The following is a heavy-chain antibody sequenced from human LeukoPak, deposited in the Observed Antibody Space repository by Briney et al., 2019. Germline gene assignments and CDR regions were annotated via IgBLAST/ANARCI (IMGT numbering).Heavy chain of an antibody. J-gene: IGHJ5*02. CDR3: ARGYCTNGVCLGWFDP. Sequence: SETLSLTCAVYGGSLSGYYWSWIRQPPGKGLEWIGEINHSGSTNYNPSLKSRVTISVDTSKNQFSLKLSSVTAADTAVYYCARGYCTNGVCLGWFDPWGQGTLVTVSS. V-gene: IGHV4-34*01. CDR2: INHSGST. CDR1: GGSLSGYY. D-gene: IGHD2-8*01.